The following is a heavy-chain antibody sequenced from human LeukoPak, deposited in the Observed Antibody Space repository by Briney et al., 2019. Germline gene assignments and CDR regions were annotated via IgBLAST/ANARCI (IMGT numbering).Heavy chain of an antibody. CDR1: GGSISSSSYY. Sequence: PSETLSLTCTVSGGSISSSSYYWGWIRQPPGKGLEWIGSIYYSGSTYYNPSLKSRVTISVDTSKNQFSLKLSSVTAADTAVYYCAGLKIFPGIAAAGDYYGMDVWGQGTTVTVSS. V-gene: IGHV4-39*01. CDR2: IYYSGST. CDR3: AGLKIFPGIAAAGDYYGMDV. D-gene: IGHD6-13*01. J-gene: IGHJ6*02.